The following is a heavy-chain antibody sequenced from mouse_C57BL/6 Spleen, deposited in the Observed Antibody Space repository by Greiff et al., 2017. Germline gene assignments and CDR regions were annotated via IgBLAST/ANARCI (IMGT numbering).Heavy chain of an antibody. CDR2: IYPRDGST. V-gene: IGHV1-85*01. D-gene: IGHD1-1*01. Sequence: VQLQESGPELVKPGASVKLSCKASGYTFTSYDINWVKQRPGQGLEWIGWIYPRDGSTKYNEKFKGKATLTVDTSSSTAYMELHSLTSEDSAVYFCASRGSRITGYFDYWGQGTTLTVSS. CDR3: ASRGSRITGYFDY. CDR1: GYTFTSYD. J-gene: IGHJ2*01.